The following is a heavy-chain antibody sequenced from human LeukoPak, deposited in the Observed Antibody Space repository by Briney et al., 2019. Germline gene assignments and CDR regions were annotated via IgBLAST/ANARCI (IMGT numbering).Heavy chain of an antibody. CDR2: ISWNSGSI. CDR1: GFTFDDYA. Sequence: PGRSLRLSCAASGFTFDDYAMHWVRQAPGKGLEWVSGISWNSGSIGYADSVKGRFTISRDNAKNSLYLQMNSLRAEDTALYYCAKGEAMNGIFDYWGQGTLVTVFS. D-gene: IGHD5-18*01. CDR3: AKGEAMNGIFDY. V-gene: IGHV3-9*01. J-gene: IGHJ4*02.